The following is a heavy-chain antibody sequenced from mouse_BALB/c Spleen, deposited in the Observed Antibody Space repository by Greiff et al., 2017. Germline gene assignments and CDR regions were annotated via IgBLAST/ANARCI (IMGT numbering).Heavy chain of an antibody. V-gene: IGHV3-6*02. D-gene: IGHD2-1*01. Sequence: DVKLQESGPGLVKPSQSLSLTCSVTGYSITSGYYWNWIRQFPGNKLEWMGYISYDGSNHYNPSLKNRISITRDTSKNQFFLKLNSVTTEDTATYYCARGGNYPAWFADWGQGTLVTVSA. CDR1: GYSITSGYY. J-gene: IGHJ3*01. CDR2: ISYDGSN. CDR3: ARGGNYPAWFAD.